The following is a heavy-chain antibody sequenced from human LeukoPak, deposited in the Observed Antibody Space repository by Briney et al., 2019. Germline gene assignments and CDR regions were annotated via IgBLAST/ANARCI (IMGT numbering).Heavy chain of an antibody. V-gene: IGHV3-23*01. J-gene: IGHJ4*02. Sequence: GGSLRLSCAVSGLTFSDYSMTWVRQAPGKGLFWVSGISAGGGSTYYADSVKGRFTISRDNSRNTLYLQTNSLSAEDTAVYYCAKDAAGPEYWGQGTLVAVSS. D-gene: IGHD6-13*01. CDR2: ISAGGGST. CDR1: GLTFSDYS. CDR3: AKDAAGPEY.